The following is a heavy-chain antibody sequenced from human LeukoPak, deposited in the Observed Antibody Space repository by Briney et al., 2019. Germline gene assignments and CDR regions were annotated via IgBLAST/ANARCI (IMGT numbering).Heavy chain of an antibody. V-gene: IGHV4-59*01. Sequence: PSETLSLTCTVSGDPLRSYYWTWIRQPPGKGLEWIGYIYYTGSANHNPSLKSRVTISVDTSKNQFSLKLTSVTAADTAVYYCARGQPYQPLPVDYWGQGTLVTVSS. CDR1: GDPLRSYY. CDR3: ARGQPYQPLPVDY. CDR2: IYYTGSA. D-gene: IGHD2-2*01. J-gene: IGHJ4*02.